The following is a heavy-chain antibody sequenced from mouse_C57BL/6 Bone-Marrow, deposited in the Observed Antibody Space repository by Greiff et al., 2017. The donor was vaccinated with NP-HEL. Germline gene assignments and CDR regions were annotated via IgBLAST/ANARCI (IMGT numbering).Heavy chain of an antibody. CDR2: IHPNSGST. D-gene: IGHD6-2*01. V-gene: IGHV1-64*01. Sequence: QVQLQQPGAELVKPGASVKLSCKASGYTFTSYWMHWVKQRPGQGLEWIGMIHPNSGSTNYNEKFKSKATLTVDKSSSTAYMQLSSLTSEDSAVYYCARVSYYYAMDYWGQGTSVTVSS. CDR3: ARVSYYYAMDY. CDR1: GYTFTSYW. J-gene: IGHJ4*01.